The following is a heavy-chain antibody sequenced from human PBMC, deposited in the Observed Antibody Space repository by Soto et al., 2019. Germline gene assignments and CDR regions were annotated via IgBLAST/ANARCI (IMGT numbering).Heavy chain of an antibody. Sequence: VQLVESGGGVVQPGRSLRLSCAASGFTFSSYGMHWVRQAPGKGLEWVAVISYDGSNKYYADSVKGRFTISRDNSKNTLYLQMNSLRAEDTAVYYCANEKPTDTAMVRDYWGQGTLVTVSS. CDR1: GFTFSSYG. J-gene: IGHJ4*02. V-gene: IGHV3-30*18. CDR2: ISYDGSNK. CDR3: ANEKPTDTAMVRDY. D-gene: IGHD5-18*01.